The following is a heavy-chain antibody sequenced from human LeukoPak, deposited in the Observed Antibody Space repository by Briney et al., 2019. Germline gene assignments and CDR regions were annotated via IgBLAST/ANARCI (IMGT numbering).Heavy chain of an antibody. CDR3: ARGVSSTQLLRGWFDP. Sequence: EASVKVSCKASGYTFTSYYMHWVRQAPGQGLEWMGIINPSGGSTSCAQKFQGRVTMTRDTSTSTVYMELSSLRSEDTAVYYCARGVSSTQLLRGWFDPWGQGTLVTVSS. J-gene: IGHJ5*02. V-gene: IGHV1-46*01. CDR1: GYTFTSYY. D-gene: IGHD2-2*01. CDR2: INPSGGST.